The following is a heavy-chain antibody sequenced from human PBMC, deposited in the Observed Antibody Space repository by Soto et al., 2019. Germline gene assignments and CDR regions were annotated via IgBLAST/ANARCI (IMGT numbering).Heavy chain of an antibody. D-gene: IGHD6-13*01. V-gene: IGHV4-4*02. CDR3: ARALYSSSWYGMAC. J-gene: IGHJ4*02. Sequence: SETLSLTCAVSSGSISSSNWWSWVRQPPGKGLEWVGEIYHSGSTNYNPSLKSRVTISVDKSKNQFSLKLSSVTAADTAVYYCARALYSSSWYGMACWGQGTLVTVSS. CDR2: IYHSGST. CDR1: SGSISSSNW.